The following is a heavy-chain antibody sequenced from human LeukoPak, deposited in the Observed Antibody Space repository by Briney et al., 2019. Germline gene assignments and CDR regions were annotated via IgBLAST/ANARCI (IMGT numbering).Heavy chain of an antibody. D-gene: IGHD2-8*01. CDR2: INPNSGGT. J-gene: IGHJ4*02. V-gene: IGHV1-2*05. Sequence: GASVKVSCKASGYTFTGYYMHGVRQAPGQGLEWMGRINPNSGGTNYAQKIQCRVTMSRDTSISTAYVAPSRLRSDDTGVYYCARNAIPFDYWGQGTLVTVSS. CDR3: ARNAIPFDY. CDR1: GYTFTGYY.